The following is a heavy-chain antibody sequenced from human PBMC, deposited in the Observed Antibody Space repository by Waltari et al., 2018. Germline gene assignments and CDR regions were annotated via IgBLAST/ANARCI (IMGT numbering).Heavy chain of an antibody. CDR1: GFTFDDYA. V-gene: IGHV3-9*01. J-gene: IGHJ3*02. CDR3: AKDIAFSRGDAFDI. D-gene: IGHD2-2*01. Sequence: GGLVQPGRSLRLSCAASGFTFDDYAMHWVRQAPGKGLEWVSGISWNSGSIGYADSVKGRFTISRDNAKNSLYLQMNSLRAEDTALYYCAKDIAFSRGDAFDIWGQGTMVTVSS. CDR2: ISWNSGSI.